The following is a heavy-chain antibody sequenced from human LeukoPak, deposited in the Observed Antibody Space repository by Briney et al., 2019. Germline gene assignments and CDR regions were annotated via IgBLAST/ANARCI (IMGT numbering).Heavy chain of an antibody. J-gene: IGHJ5*02. V-gene: IGHV4-34*09. D-gene: IGHD3-16*01. CDR3: ARAVMITFGGVTNWFDP. CDR1: GGSFSGYY. CDR2: INHSGST. Sequence: SETLSLTCAVYGGSFSGYYWSWIRQPPGKGLEWIGEINHSGSTYYNPSLRSRVTISVDTSKNQFSLKLSSVTAADTAVYYCARAVMITFGGVTNWFDPWGQGTLVTVSS.